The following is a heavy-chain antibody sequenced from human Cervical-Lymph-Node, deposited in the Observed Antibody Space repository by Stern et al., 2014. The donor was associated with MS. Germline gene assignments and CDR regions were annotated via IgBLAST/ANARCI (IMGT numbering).Heavy chain of an antibody. Sequence: QVQLVQSGDEVKKPGSSVKVSCKASRDTFSHYALSWVRQAPKHGLEWMGGIIPGLGPKSSAQKFQGRITISADTSTNTLYMELSSLRSEDTAVYFCARDQGDYGSGSEDSWFDPWGQGTLVTVSS. D-gene: IGHD3-10*01. CDR1: RDTFSHYA. CDR2: IIPGLGPK. V-gene: IGHV1-69*14. CDR3: ARDQGDYGSGSEDSWFDP. J-gene: IGHJ5*02.